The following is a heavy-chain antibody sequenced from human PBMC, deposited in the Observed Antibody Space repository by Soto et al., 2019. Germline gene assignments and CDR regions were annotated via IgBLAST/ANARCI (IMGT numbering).Heavy chain of an antibody. CDR2: IYHSAST. CDR1: GDSISSVNW. V-gene: IGHV4-4*02. CDR3: ATLTGFFTISPYDA. D-gene: IGHD2-8*01. Sequence: QGHLQESGPRLVKPSETLSLICGFSGDSISSVNWWSWVRQYPGKGLEWIGEIYHSASTNYNPSLKSLVTMSVDKSKNQFALQLAAVTAADTAVYYCATLTGFFTISPYDAWGQGILVTVSS. J-gene: IGHJ5*02.